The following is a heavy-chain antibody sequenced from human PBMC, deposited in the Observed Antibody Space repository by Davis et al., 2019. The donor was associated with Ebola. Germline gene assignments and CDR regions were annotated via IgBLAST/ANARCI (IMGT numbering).Heavy chain of an antibody. J-gene: IGHJ4*02. CDR3: ARDSGYSSVWFDY. CDR2: ISSSSSYI. D-gene: IGHD6-19*01. CDR1: GFTFSSYS. V-gene: IGHV3-21*01. Sequence: GESLKISCAASGFTFSSYSMNWVRQAPGKGLEWVSFISSSSSYIYYADSVKGRFTISRDNAKNSLYLQMNSLRAEDTAVYYCARDSGYSSVWFDYWGQGTLVTVSS.